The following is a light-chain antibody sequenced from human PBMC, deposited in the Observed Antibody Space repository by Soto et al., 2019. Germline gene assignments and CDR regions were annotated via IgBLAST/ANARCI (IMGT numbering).Light chain of an antibody. CDR3: QQYDNWPPLT. CDR1: QSINSD. Sequence: EIVMTQSPATLAVSPGETTRLSCRASQSINSDVAWYQQRRGQAPRLLIYGASSRATGIPARFSGSGSGTEFTLTISSLQSEDFAVYYCQQYDNWPPLTFGGGTKVDIK. J-gene: IGKJ4*01. V-gene: IGKV3D-15*01. CDR2: GAS.